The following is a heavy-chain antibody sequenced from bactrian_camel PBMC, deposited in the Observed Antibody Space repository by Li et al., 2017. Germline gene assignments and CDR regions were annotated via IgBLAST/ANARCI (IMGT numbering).Heavy chain of an antibody. CDR3: AHDRGLSIGRCAGTTDFPY. CDR2: IYGGGRIT. D-gene: IGHD1*01. J-gene: IGHJ6*01. V-gene: IGHV3S26*01. CDR1: GFDFSSHW. Sequence: HVQLVESGGGSVQAGRSLTVSCVGAGFDFSSHWMYWVRQAPGKGLEWVSAIYGGGRITYYADSIKDRFTISRDNPKNTVYLQMNSLKPDDTAMYYCAHDRGLSIGRCAGTTDFPYWGQGTQVTVS.